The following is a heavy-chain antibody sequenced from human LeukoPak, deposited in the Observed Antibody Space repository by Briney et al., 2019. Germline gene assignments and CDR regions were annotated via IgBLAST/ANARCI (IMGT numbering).Heavy chain of an antibody. CDR1: GFTFSSYA. J-gene: IGHJ3*02. D-gene: IGHD5-12*01. Sequence: SGGSLRLSCAASGFTFSSYAMHWVRQAPGKGLEWVAVISYDGSNKYYADSVKGRFTISRDNSKNTLYLQMNSLRAEDTAVYYCARERIRGYSGYRDAFDIWGQGTMVTVSS. V-gene: IGHV3-30-3*01. CDR3: ARERIRGYSGYRDAFDI. CDR2: ISYDGSNK.